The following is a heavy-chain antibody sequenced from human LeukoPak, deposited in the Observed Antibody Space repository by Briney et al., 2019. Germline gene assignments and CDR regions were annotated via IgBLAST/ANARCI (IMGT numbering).Heavy chain of an antibody. Sequence: SQTLSLTCAISGDTASSNSAAWNWFRQSPSRGLEWLGRTYYRSKWYNDYAVSVKSRITIDPDTSKNQFSLQLNSVTPEDTAVYYCAKGVIRSGMDVWGQGTTVTVSS. CDR1: GDTASSNSAA. CDR3: AKGVIRSGMDV. J-gene: IGHJ6*02. D-gene: IGHD2-21*01. CDR2: TYYRSKWYN. V-gene: IGHV6-1*01.